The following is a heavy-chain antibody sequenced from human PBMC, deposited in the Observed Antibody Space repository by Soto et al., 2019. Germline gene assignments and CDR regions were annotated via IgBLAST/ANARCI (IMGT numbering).Heavy chain of an antibody. J-gene: IGHJ4*02. D-gene: IGHD3-22*01. V-gene: IGHV3-23*01. Sequence: GGSLRLSCAASGFTFSSYAMSWVRQAPGKGLEWVSAISGSGGSTYYADSVKGRFTISRDNSKNTLYLQMNSLRAEDTAVYYFATPGRGYYDSSGYPFVYWGPGALLTVSS. CDR3: ATPGRGYYDSSGYPFVY. CDR2: ISGSGGST. CDR1: GFTFSSYA.